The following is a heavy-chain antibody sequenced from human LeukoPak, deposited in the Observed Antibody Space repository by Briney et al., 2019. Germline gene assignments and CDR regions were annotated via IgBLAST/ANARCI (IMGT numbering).Heavy chain of an antibody. V-gene: IGHV3-74*01. J-gene: IGHJ4*02. CDR3: ARDTGYCGGDCPFDY. CDR2: INSDGSST. D-gene: IGHD2-21*02. CDR1: GFTFSSYW. Sequence: GGSLRLSCAASGFTFSSYWMHWVRQAPGKGLVWVSRINSDGSSTSYADSVKGRFTISRDNAKNTLHLQMNSLRAEDTAVYYCARDTGYCGGDCPFDYWGQGTLVTVSS.